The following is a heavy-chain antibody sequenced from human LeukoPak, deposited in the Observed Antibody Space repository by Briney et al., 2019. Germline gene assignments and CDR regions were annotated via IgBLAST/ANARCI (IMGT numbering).Heavy chain of an antibody. D-gene: IGHD6-13*01. V-gene: IGHV1-69*13. CDR3: ARFGNSWMDY. J-gene: IGHJ4*02. CDR1: GYTFTSYG. CDR2: IIPIFGTA. Sequence: SVKVSCKASGYTFTSYGISWVRQAPGQGLEWMGGIIPIFGTANYAQKFQGRVTITADESTSTAYMELSSLRSEDTAVYYCARFGNSWMDYWGQGTLVTVSS.